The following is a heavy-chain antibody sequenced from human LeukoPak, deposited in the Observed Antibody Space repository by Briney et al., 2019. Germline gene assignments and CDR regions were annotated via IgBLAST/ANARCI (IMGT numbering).Heavy chain of an antibody. CDR2: INSGGDYK. CDR3: ARGHYDVLASSYKWTPDY. CDR1: GFTFNTFN. V-gene: IGHV3-21*01. J-gene: IGHJ4*02. D-gene: IGHD3-9*01. Sequence: PGGSLRLSCAPSGFTFNTFNMNWFRQAPGKGLEWVSSINSGGDYKYYADSVKGRFTTSRDNAKNSLSLQLISLRVEDTAIYYCARGHYDVLASSYKWTPDYWGQGTLVTASS.